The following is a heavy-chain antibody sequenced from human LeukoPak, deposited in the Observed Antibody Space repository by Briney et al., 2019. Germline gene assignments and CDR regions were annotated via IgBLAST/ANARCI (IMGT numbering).Heavy chain of an antibody. V-gene: IGHV3-48*04. Sequence: PGGSLRLSCAASGFTFSSYSMNWVRQAPGKGLEWVSYISSSSSTIYYADSVKGRFTISRDNAKNSLYLQMNSLRTEDMAVYYCVQDSYAISSSGSTFASWGQGTLVTVSS. CDR2: ISSSSSTI. CDR1: GFTFSSYS. CDR3: VQDSYAISSSGSTFAS. J-gene: IGHJ4*02. D-gene: IGHD2-2*01.